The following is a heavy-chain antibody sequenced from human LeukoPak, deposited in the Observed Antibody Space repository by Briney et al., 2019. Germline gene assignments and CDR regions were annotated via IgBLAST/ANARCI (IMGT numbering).Heavy chain of an antibody. CDR3: ARDLPQYYYGSGSYSGY. CDR1: GYTFTSYG. D-gene: IGHD3-10*01. V-gene: IGHV1-18*01. CDR2: ISAYNGNT. J-gene: IGHJ4*02. Sequence: ASVKVSCKASGYTFTSYGISWVRQAPGQGLEWMGWISAYNGNTNYAQNLQGRVTMTTDTSTSTAYMELRSLRSDDTAVYYCARDLPQYYYGSGSYSGYWGQGTLVTVSS.